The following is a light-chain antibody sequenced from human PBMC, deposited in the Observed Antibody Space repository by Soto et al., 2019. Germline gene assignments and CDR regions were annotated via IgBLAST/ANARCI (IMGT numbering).Light chain of an antibody. CDR2: GAS. Sequence: EIVMTQSPDTLSVSPGERATLSCRASQSVSSNLAWYQQKPGQAPRLLIYGASTRATGFPARFSGSGSGTEFTLTISSLQSEDFAVYYCHHYNNWPHTFGGGTKVDIK. V-gene: IGKV3-15*01. J-gene: IGKJ4*01. CDR1: QSVSSN. CDR3: HHYNNWPHT.